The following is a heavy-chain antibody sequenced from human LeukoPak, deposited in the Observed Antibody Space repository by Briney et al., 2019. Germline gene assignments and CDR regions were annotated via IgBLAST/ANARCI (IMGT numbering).Heavy chain of an antibody. Sequence: GGSLRLSCAASGFTFSTYWMHWVRQAPGEGLVWVSRIRPEGTTTAYADSVKGRFTISRDNAKNTLFLQMNSLSAEDTAVYYCARDLDWILFDYWGQGTLVTVSS. CDR2: IRPEGTTT. CDR3: ARDLDWILFDY. J-gene: IGHJ4*02. CDR1: GFTFSTYW. V-gene: IGHV3-74*03. D-gene: IGHD3-9*01.